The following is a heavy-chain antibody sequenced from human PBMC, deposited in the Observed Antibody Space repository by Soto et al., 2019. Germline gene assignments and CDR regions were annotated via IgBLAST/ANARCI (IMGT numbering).Heavy chain of an antibody. CDR1: GYTFTSYG. Sequence: QVQLVQSGAEVKKPGASVKVSCKASGYTFTSYGISWVRQAPGQGLEWMGWISAYSGNTNYAQKLQRRVTMTTDTSTSTAYMELRSLRSDDTAVYYCARVLVVPAAMRGYYYYYGMDVWGQGTTVTVSS. V-gene: IGHV1-18*01. CDR2: ISAYSGNT. J-gene: IGHJ6*02. D-gene: IGHD2-2*01. CDR3: ARVLVVPAAMRGYYYYYGMDV.